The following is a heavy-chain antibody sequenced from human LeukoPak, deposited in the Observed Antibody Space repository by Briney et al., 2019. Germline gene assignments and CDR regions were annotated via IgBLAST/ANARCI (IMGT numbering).Heavy chain of an antibody. J-gene: IGHJ4*02. Sequence: GGSLRLSCAASGFTFSNAWMSWVRQAPGKGREWFGCIKSKTDGGTTDYAAPVKGRFTISRDDSKNTLYLQMNSLKTEDTAVYYCTTNGVVVVAATPFDYWGQGTLVTVSS. CDR3: TTNGVVVVAATPFDY. CDR1: GFTFSNAW. V-gene: IGHV3-15*01. CDR2: IKSKTDGGTT. D-gene: IGHD2-15*01.